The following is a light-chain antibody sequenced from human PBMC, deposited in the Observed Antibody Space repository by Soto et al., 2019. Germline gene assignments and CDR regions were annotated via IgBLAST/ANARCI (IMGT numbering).Light chain of an antibody. Sequence: EIVLTQSPGTLSLSPGERATLSCRASQSVSSNYFAWYQQKPGQAPRLLIHGASRRATGIPDRFSGSGSGTDFTPTISRVEPEDFAVYYCQPYGSSLSTTFGQGTRLEIK. V-gene: IGKV3-20*01. CDR1: QSVSSNY. CDR2: GAS. CDR3: QPYGSSLSTT. J-gene: IGKJ5*01.